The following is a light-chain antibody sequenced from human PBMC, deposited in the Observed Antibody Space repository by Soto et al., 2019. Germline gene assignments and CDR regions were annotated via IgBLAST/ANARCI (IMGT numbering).Light chain of an antibody. V-gene: IGLV2-14*01. Sequence: QSALTQPAAVSGSPGQSITISCTGTTNDIGTYDYVSWYQQLPGKAPKLIIYEVNNRPSGVSNRFSGSKSGNTASLAISGLQAEDEADYYCSSYGGRDTPLVFGGGTKLTVL. CDR2: EVN. CDR1: TNDIGTYDY. J-gene: IGLJ2*01. CDR3: SSYGGRDTPLV.